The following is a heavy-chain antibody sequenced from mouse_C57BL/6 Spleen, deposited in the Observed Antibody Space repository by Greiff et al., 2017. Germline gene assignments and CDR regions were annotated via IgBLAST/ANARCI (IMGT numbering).Heavy chain of an antibody. J-gene: IGHJ3*01. CDR3: ARKNYGSSYSFVAY. CDR2: IWSGGST. D-gene: IGHD1-1*01. CDR1: GFSLTSYG. Sequence: VQRVESGPGLVQPSQSLSITCTVSGFSLTSYGVHWVRQSPGKGLEWLGVIWSGGSTDYNAAFISRLSISKDNSKSQVFFKMNSLQADATAIYYCARKNYGSSYSFVAYWGQGTLVTVSA. V-gene: IGHV2-2*01.